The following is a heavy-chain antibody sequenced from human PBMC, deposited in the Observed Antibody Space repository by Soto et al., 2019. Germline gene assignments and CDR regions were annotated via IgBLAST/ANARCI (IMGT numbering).Heavy chain of an antibody. CDR3: ARGWSIAAAGSSLDY. CDR1: GGTFSSYA. CDR2: IIPIFGTA. J-gene: IGHJ4*02. Sequence: QVQLVQSGAEVKKPGSSVKVSCKASGGTFSSYAISWVRQAPGQGLEWMGGIIPIFGTANYAQKFQGRVTIXXAXSXXTAYMELSSLRSEDTAVYYCARGWSIAAAGSSLDYWGQGTLVTVSS. V-gene: IGHV1-69*12. D-gene: IGHD6-13*01.